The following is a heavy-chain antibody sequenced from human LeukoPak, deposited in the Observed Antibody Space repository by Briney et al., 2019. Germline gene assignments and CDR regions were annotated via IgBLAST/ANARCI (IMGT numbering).Heavy chain of an antibody. CDR2: IIPIFGTA. J-gene: IGHJ6*02. Sequence: SVKVSCKASGGTSSSYAISWVRQAPGQGLEWMGGIIPIFGTANYAQKFQGRVTITADESTSTAYMELSSLRSEDTAVYYCSLTGYNYYYGMDVWGQGTTVTVSS. D-gene: IGHD3-9*01. CDR3: SLTGYNYYYGMDV. CDR1: GGTSSSYA. V-gene: IGHV1-69*01.